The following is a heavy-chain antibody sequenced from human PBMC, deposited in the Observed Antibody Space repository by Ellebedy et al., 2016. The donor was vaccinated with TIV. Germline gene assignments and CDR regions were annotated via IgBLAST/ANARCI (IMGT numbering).Heavy chain of an antibody. V-gene: IGHV4-39*07. CDR1: GGSISSSSYY. CDR2: IHHSGST. J-gene: IGHJ4*02. CDR3: ARGGAGSLNDY. D-gene: IGHD6-19*01. Sequence: SETLSLTCTVSGGSISSSSYYWGWIRQPPGKGLEWIGSIHHSGSTYYNPSFKSLLTISEDTSKNQFSLELSSVTAADTAVYYCARGGAGSLNDYWGQGTLVTVSS.